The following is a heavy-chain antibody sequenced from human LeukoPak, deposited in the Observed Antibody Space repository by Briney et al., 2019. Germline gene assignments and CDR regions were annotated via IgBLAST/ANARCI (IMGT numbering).Heavy chain of an antibody. CDR2: ISWNSGSI. CDR1: GFTFDDYA. Sequence: GGSLRLSCVASGFTFDDYAMHWVRQAPGKGLKWVSGISWNSGSIGYADSVKGRFTISRDNAKNSLYLQMNSLRAEDTALYYCAKASGSSGYYPFDPWGQGTLVTVSS. J-gene: IGHJ5*02. CDR3: AKASGSSGYYPFDP. D-gene: IGHD3-22*01. V-gene: IGHV3-9*01.